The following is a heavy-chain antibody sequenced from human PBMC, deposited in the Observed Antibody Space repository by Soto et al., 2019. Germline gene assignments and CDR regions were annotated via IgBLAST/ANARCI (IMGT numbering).Heavy chain of an antibody. J-gene: IGHJ4*02. Sequence: QVQLHQWGAGLLKPSETLSVTCAVYGGSFSGYYWSWIRQPPGKGLEWIGEIGHSGSTIYNPSLEGRVTISEDSSNNQFSLKLNSVTAADTAVDYCARHGGYYFDYWGQGAPVTVSS. D-gene: IGHD3-16*01. V-gene: IGHV4-34*01. CDR3: ARHGGYYFDY. CDR1: GGSFSGYY. CDR2: IGHSGST.